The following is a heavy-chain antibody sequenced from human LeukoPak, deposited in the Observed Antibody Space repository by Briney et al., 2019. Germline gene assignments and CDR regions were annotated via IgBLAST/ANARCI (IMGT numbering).Heavy chain of an antibody. CDR3: AGGDYYDSSGHADY. V-gene: IGHV1-2*02. Sequence: ASVKVSCKASGYTFTGYYMNWVRQAPGQGLEWMGWINPNSGGTNYAQKFQARVTMTRDTSISTAYMELSRLRSDDTAVYYCAGGDYYDSSGHADYWGQGTLVTVSS. CDR1: GYTFTGYY. D-gene: IGHD3-22*01. J-gene: IGHJ4*02. CDR2: INPNSGGT.